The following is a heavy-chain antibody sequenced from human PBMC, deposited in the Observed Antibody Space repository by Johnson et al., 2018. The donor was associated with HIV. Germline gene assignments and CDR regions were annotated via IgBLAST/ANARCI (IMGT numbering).Heavy chain of an antibody. V-gene: IGHV3-23*04. CDR1: GFTFNNAW. CDR3: ATHLNDYGDTLTDDAFDI. CDR2: ITHNGGSA. J-gene: IGHJ3*02. D-gene: IGHD4-17*01. Sequence: EVQLVESGGGLVQPGGSLRLACAASGFTFNNAWMTWVRQAPGKGLEWVSVITHNGGSAYYADSVKGRFTISRDNSKNTLYLQINSLKAEDTAVYYCATHLNDYGDTLTDDAFDIWGQGTLLTVSS.